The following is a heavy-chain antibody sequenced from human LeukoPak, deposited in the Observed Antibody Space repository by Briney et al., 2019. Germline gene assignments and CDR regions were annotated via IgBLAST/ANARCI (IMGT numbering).Heavy chain of an antibody. CDR1: GGSISSGGYY. CDR2: IYYSGST. J-gene: IGHJ4*02. Sequence: SETLSLTCTVSGGSISSGGYYWSWIRQHPGKGLEWIGYIYYSGSTYYNPSLKSRVTISVDTSKNQFSLKLSSVTAADTAVYYCARDRVVTDNYYFDYWGQGTLVTVSS. V-gene: IGHV4-31*03. D-gene: IGHD2-21*02. CDR3: ARDRVVTDNYYFDY.